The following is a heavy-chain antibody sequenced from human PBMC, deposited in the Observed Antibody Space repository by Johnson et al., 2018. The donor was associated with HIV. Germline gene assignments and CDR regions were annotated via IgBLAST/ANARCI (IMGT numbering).Heavy chain of an antibody. CDR1: GFTFDDYG. V-gene: IGHV3-7*04. D-gene: IGHD5-12*01. Sequence: VQLVESGGSVVRPGGSLRLSCAASGFTFDDYGMSWVRQAPGKGLEWVADIKCDGSEKYYVDSVKGRFTIYRDNSKHTLYLQRNSLRAGYTAVYYCARGGYDAFDIWGQGTMVTVSS. CDR3: ARGGYDAFDI. J-gene: IGHJ3*02. CDR2: IKCDGSEK.